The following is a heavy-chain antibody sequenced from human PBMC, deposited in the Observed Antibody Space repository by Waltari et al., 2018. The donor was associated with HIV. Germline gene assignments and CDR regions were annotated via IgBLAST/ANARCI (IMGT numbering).Heavy chain of an antibody. CDR2: IYSGGSR. D-gene: IGHD1-26*01. V-gene: IGHV3-53*01. J-gene: IGHJ6*02. CDR1: GFTVSSNY. CDR3: ARDPRSSGYYGVDV. Sequence: EVQLVESGGGLIETGGSLRLSCAASGFTVSSNYMSWVRQAPGKGLEWVSVIYSGGSRYCADSVKGRFTISRDNSKNTVSLHMNSLRAEDTAVYYCARDPRSSGYYGVDVWGQGTAVTVSS.